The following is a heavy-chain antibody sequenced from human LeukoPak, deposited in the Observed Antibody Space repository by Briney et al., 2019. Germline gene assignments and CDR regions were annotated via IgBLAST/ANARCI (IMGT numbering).Heavy chain of an antibody. D-gene: IGHD5-18*01. CDR2: ISSSGSTI. J-gene: IGHJ5*02. CDR3: ARDLSTGSYGP. V-gene: IGHV3-11*01. Sequence: GGSLRLSCAASGFTFSDYYMSWIRQAPGKGLEWVSYISSSGSTIYYADSVKGRFTISRDNAKNSLYLQMKSLRAEDTAVYYYARDLSTGSYGPWGQGTLVTVSS. CDR1: GFTFSDYY.